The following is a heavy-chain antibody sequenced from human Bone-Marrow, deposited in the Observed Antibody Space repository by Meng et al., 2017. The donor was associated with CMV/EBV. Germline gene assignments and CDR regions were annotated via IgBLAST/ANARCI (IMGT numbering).Heavy chain of an antibody. V-gene: IGHV3-11*01. Sequence: GESLKISCAASGFTFSDYYMSWIRQAPGKGLEWVSYISSSGSTIYYADSVKGRFTITRDNTKNSLYLQMNSLRAEDTAVYYCARDRYSSSSAGYYYYGMDVWGQGPTVTVSS. CDR2: ISSSGSTI. CDR3: ARDRYSSSSAGYYYYGMDV. D-gene: IGHD6-6*01. J-gene: IGHJ6*02. CDR1: GFTFSDYY.